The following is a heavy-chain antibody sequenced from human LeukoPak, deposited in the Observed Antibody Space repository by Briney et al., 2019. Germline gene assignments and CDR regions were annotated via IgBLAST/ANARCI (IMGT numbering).Heavy chain of an antibody. CDR2: IYHSGST. CDR1: GGSISSGGYS. Sequence: SQTLSLTCAVSGGSISSGGYSWSWIRQPPGKGLEWIGYIYHSGSTYYNPSLKSRVTISVDRSKNQFSLKLSSVTAADTAVYYCARGLSYDSSGFYFDYWGRGTLVTVSS. J-gene: IGHJ4*02. D-gene: IGHD3-22*01. V-gene: IGHV4-30-2*01. CDR3: ARGLSYDSSGFYFDY.